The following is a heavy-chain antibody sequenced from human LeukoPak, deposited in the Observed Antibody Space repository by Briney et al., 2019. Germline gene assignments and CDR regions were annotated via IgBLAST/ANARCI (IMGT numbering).Heavy chain of an antibody. D-gene: IGHD2/OR15-2a*01. CDR2: IWYDGSNK. V-gene: IGHV3-33*01. Sequence: GGSLRLSCAASGFTFSSYGMHWVRQAPGKGLEWVALIWYDGSNKYYTDSVKGRLTISRDNSKNTLYLQMNSLRAEDTAIYYCAREGPRGNSQFDYWGQGTLVTASS. J-gene: IGHJ4*02. CDR1: GFTFSSYG. CDR3: AREGPRGNSQFDY.